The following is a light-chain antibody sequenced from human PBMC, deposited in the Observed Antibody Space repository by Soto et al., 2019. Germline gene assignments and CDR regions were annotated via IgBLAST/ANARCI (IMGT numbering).Light chain of an antibody. CDR1: QSVSYH. CDR3: QQRNNLPPWT. Sequence: EIVLTQSPATLSLSPGERATLSCRASQSVSYHLAWYQQKPGQAPRLLIYDASNRATGIPARFSGSGSGTDFTLTISSLEPEDSAIYYCQQRNNLPPWTFGQGTKVEIK. CDR2: DAS. V-gene: IGKV3-11*01. J-gene: IGKJ1*01.